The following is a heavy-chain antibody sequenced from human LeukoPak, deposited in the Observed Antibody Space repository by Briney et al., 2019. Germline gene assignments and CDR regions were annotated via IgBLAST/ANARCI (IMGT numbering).Heavy chain of an antibody. CDR3: ARGEYSSSFDY. CDR1: GFTFSSYA. D-gene: IGHD6-6*01. Sequence: PGGSLRLSCAASGFTFSSYAMSWIRQPPGKGLEWIGEINHSGSTNYNPSLKSRVTISVDTSKNQFSLKLSSVTAADTAVYYCARGEYSSSFDYWGQGTLVTVSS. J-gene: IGHJ4*02. V-gene: IGHV4-34*01. CDR2: INHSGST.